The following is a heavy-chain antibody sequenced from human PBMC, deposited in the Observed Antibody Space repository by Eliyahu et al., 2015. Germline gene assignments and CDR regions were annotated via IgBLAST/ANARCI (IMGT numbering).Heavy chain of an antibody. Sequence: QVQLQESGPGLVKPSETLSLTCTVPGGSIXSRSYYWGWIXQPPGKGLXWIGSVHYSGATYYKSSLKSRVTISVDTSKNQFSLKLSSVTTADTAVYYCARQMTTWFYLLDVWGQGTTXTVSS. CDR2: VHYSGAT. J-gene: IGHJ6*02. CDR3: ARQMTTWFYLLDV. V-gene: IGHV4-39*01. D-gene: IGHD2/OR15-2a*01. CDR1: GGSIXSRSYY.